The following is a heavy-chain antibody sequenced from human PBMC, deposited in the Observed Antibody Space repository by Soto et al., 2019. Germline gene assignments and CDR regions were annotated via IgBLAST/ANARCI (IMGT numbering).Heavy chain of an antibody. CDR2: IVSSGAGT. J-gene: IGHJ4*02. CDR3: ATDLDTTVFNFDY. V-gene: IGHV3-23*01. CDR1: GFPFSTYA. D-gene: IGHD5-18*01. Sequence: GGALRLSCAASGFPFSTYAMSWVRQAPGKGLEWVSTIVSSGAGTYYPDSMEGRVTISRDNSKNTVYLQMNSLRAEDTAVYYCATDLDTTVFNFDYWGQGTLVTVSS.